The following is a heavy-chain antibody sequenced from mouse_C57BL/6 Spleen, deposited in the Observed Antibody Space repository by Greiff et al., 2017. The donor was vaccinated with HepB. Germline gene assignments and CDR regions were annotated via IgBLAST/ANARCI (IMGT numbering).Heavy chain of an antibody. Sequence: QVQLQQPGAELVKPGASVKLSCKASGYTFTSYWMQWVKQRPGQGLEWIGEIDPSDSYTNYNQKFKGKATLTVDTSSSTAYMQLSSLTSEDSAVYYCARKRDYSLYFDYWGQGTTLTVSS. J-gene: IGHJ2*01. CDR2: IDPSDSYT. CDR1: GYTFTSYW. CDR3: ARKRDYSLYFDY. V-gene: IGHV1-50*01. D-gene: IGHD1-1*01.